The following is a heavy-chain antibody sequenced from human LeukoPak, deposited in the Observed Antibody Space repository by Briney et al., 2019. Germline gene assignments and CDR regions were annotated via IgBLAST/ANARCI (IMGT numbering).Heavy chain of an antibody. J-gene: IGHJ3*02. D-gene: IGHD1-26*01. CDR1: GYTFTGYY. V-gene: IGHV1-2*02. CDR2: INPNSGGT. CDR3: AREFVGATGAGDAFDI. Sequence: ASVKVSCKASGYTFTGYYMHWVRQAPGQGLEWMGWINPNSGGTNYAQKFQGRVTMTRDTPISTAYMELSRLRSDDTAVYYCAREFVGATGAGDAFDIWGQGTMVTVSS.